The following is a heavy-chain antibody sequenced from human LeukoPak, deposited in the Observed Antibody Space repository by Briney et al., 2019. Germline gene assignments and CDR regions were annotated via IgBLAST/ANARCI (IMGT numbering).Heavy chain of an antibody. CDR2: IHDSGST. D-gene: IGHD3-10*01. CDR1: GDSISSGDYH. V-gene: IGHV4-30-4*01. CDR3: ARGFGSGSYYYGWFDP. Sequence: SETLSLTCTVSGDSISSGDYHWNWIRQSPGKGLEWIGFIHDSGSTYYNPSLKSRVTMSRDMSKKQFSLMLSSLTAADTAVYYCARGFGSGSYYYGWFDPWGQGTLVTVSS. J-gene: IGHJ5*02.